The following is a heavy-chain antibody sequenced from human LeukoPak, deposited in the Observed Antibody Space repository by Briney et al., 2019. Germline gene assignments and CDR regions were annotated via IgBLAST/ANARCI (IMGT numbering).Heavy chain of an antibody. CDR3: ARGGYIVVVPAAFDY. J-gene: IGHJ4*02. Sequence: PSETLSLTCAVSGGSISSSNWWSWVRQPPGKGLEWIGYIYYSGSTYYNPSLKSRVTISVDTSKNQFSLKLSSVTAADTAVYYCARGGYIVVVPAAFDYWGQGTLVTVSS. D-gene: IGHD2-2*01. CDR1: GGSISSSNW. V-gene: IGHV4-30-4*01. CDR2: IYYSGST.